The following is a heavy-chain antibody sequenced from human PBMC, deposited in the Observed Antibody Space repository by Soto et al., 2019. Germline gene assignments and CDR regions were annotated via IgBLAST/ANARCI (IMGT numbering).Heavy chain of an antibody. Sequence: GGSLRLSCGVSGFTFRSYSMYWVRQAPGKGLEWVSGISWNSASIDYADSVKGRFTISRDNAKNTLYLQMNSLRAEDTAFYYCAKDLDYDSSGYYSGFDYWGQGTLVTVSS. D-gene: IGHD3-22*01. CDR3: AKDLDYDSSGYYSGFDY. J-gene: IGHJ4*02. CDR2: ISWNSASI. CDR1: GFTFRSYS. V-gene: IGHV3-9*01.